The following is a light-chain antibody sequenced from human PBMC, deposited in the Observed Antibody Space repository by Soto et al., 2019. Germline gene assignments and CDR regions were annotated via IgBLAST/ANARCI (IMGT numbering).Light chain of an antibody. Sequence: QAVLAQPRSVSGSPGQSVAISCTGTASDVGGYNYVSWYQQHPGKAPKLMIHAVSNRPSGISSRFSGSKSGNTASLTISGLQSEDEADYFCCSYTSRTTYVFGTGTKVTVL. J-gene: IGLJ1*01. CDR2: AVS. CDR3: CSYTSRTTYV. V-gene: IGLV2-14*01. CDR1: ASDVGGYNY.